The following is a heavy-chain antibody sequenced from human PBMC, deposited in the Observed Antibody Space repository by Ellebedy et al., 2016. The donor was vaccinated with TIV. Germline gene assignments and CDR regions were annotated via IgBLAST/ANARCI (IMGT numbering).Heavy chain of an antibody. J-gene: IGHJ5*02. Sequence: ASVKVSXKASRGTFSSYTISWVRQAPGQGLEWMGGIIPIFGTANYAQKFQDRVTITADESTGTAYMELSSLRSEDTAVYYCARDFLRAPDGSESYNNWFDPWGQGTLVTVSS. CDR3: ARDFLRAPDGSESYNNWFDP. D-gene: IGHD3-10*01. CDR2: IIPIFGTA. V-gene: IGHV1-69*13. CDR1: RGTFSSYT.